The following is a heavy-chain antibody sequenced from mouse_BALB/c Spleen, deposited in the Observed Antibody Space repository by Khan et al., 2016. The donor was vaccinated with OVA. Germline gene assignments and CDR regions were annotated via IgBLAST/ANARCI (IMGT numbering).Heavy chain of an antibody. CDR2: ITYSGNT. V-gene: IGHV3-8*02. CDR1: GDSITSGF. Sequence: EVQLQESGPRLVKPSQTLSLTCSVTGDSITSGFWNWIRKFPGNKFEYLGYITYSGNTYYNPSLKSRISITRDTSTSKYYLQLNSVTTKDTATYYCARSYGSWAMDYWGQGTSVTVSS. J-gene: IGHJ4*01. D-gene: IGHD1-1*01. CDR3: ARSYGSWAMDY.